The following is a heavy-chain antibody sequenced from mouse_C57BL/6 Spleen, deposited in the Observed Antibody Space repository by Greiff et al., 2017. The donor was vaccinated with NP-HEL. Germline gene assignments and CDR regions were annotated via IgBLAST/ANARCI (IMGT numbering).Heavy chain of an antibody. V-gene: IGHV1-22*01. Sequence: EVKLQESGPELVKPGASVKMSCKASGYTFTDYNMHWVKQSHGKSLEWIGYINPNNGGTSYNQKFKGKATLTVNKSSSTAYMELRSLTSEDSAVYYCARSYYRDYFDYWGQGTTLTVSS. CDR2: INPNNGGT. J-gene: IGHJ2*01. CDR1: GYTFTDYN. D-gene: IGHD2-14*01. CDR3: ARSYYRDYFDY.